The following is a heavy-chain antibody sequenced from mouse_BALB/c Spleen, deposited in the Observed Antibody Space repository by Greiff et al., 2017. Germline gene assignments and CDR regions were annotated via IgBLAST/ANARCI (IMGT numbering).Heavy chain of an antibody. J-gene: IGHJ4*01. V-gene: IGHV1S137*01. CDR3: ARNIYDGYRYAMDY. D-gene: IGHD2-3*01. CDR2: ISTYYGDA. Sequence: VQLQQSGAELVRPGVSVKISCKGSGYTFTDYAMHWVKQSHAKSLEWIGVISTYYGDASYNQKFKGKATMTVDKSSSTAYMELARLTSEDSAIYYCARNIYDGYRYAMDYGGQGTSVTVSS. CDR1: GYTFTDYA.